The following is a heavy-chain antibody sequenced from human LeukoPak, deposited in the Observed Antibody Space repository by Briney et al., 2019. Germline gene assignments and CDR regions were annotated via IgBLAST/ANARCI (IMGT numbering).Heavy chain of an antibody. CDR1: GFTFSDYA. CDR2: IRNKANGGTT. J-gene: IGHJ3*02. D-gene: IGHD3-22*01. V-gene: IGHV3-49*04. CDR3: SRFYSSGWASGAFDI. Sequence: GGSLRLSCTTSGFTFSDYAVSWVRQAPGKGLEWIGFIRNKANGGTTEYAASVKGRFTISRDDSKTIAHLQMSSLKTEDAAVYYCSRFYSSGWASGAFDIWGQGTMVTVSS.